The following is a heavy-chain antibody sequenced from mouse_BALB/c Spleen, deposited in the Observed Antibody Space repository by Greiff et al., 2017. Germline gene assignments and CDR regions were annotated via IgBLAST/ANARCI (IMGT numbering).Heavy chain of an antibody. Sequence: QVQLKESGPGLVAPSQSLSITCTVSGFSLTSYGVHWVRQPPGKGLEWLGVIWAGGSTNYNSALMSRLSISKDNSKSQVFLKMNSLQTDDTAMYYCAREEYGRYDDPYAMDYWGQGTSVTVSS. CDR3: AREEYGRYDDPYAMDY. J-gene: IGHJ4*01. CDR1: GFSLTSYG. CDR2: IWAGGST. V-gene: IGHV2-9*02. D-gene: IGHD2-14*01.